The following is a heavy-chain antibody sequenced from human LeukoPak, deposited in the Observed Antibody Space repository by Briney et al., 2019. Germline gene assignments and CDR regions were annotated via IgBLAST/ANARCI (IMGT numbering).Heavy chain of an antibody. CDR1: GFTFSSYA. Sequence: GGSLRLSCAASGFTFSSYAMHWVRQAPGKGLEWVAVISYDGSNKYYADSVKGRFTISRDNSKNTLYLQMNNMKVEDTAVYYCARGGLVRGVIRYAFDYWGQGTLVTVSS. CDR3: ARGGLVRGVIRYAFDY. D-gene: IGHD3-10*01. CDR2: ISYDGSNK. J-gene: IGHJ4*02. V-gene: IGHV3-30*04.